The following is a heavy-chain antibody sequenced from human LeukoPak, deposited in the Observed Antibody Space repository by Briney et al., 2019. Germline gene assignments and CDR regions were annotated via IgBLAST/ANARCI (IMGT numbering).Heavy chain of an antibody. CDR2: INHSGST. CDR3: AGYGFPTPFDY. V-gene: IGHV4-34*01. D-gene: IGHD5-18*01. CDR1: GGSFSGYY. Sequence: PSETLSLTCAVYGGSFSGYYWSWIRQPPGKGLEWIGEINHSGSTNYNPSLKSRVTMSVDTSKNQFSLKLSSVTAADTAVYYCAGYGFPTPFDYWGQGTLVTVSS. J-gene: IGHJ4*02.